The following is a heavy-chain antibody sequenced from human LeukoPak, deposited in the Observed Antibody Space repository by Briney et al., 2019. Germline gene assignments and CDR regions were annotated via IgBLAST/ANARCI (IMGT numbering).Heavy chain of an antibody. Sequence: SETLSLTCAVSGGSFSGYYWTWIRQPPGKGLEWIGEINHSGSANYNPSLKSRVTISLDTSKNQFSLKLSSVTAADTAVYYCASSTYYYDSSGPAGFDYWGQGTLVTVSS. CDR1: GGSFSGYY. V-gene: IGHV4-34*01. CDR2: INHSGSA. J-gene: IGHJ4*02. D-gene: IGHD3-22*01. CDR3: ASSTYYYDSSGPAGFDY.